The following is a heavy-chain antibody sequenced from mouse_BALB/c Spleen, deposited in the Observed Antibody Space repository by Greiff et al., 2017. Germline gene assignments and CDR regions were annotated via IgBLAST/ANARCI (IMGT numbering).Heavy chain of an antibody. CDR3: ARSSYYGNYFDY. CDR1: GFTFSSFG. J-gene: IGHJ2*01. D-gene: IGHD1-1*01. V-gene: IGHV5-17*02. CDR2: ISSGSSTI. Sequence: EVKLVESGGGLVQPGGSRKLSCAASGFTFSSFGMHWVRQAPEKGLEWVAYISSGSSTIYYADTVKGRFTISRDNPKNTLFLQMTSLRSEDTAMYYCARSSYYGNYFDYWGQGTTLTVSS.